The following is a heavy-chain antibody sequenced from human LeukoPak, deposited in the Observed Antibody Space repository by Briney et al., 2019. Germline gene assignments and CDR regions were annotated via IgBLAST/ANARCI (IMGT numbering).Heavy chain of an antibody. D-gene: IGHD4-23*01. V-gene: IGHV1-69*05. J-gene: IGHJ4*02. CDR2: IIPIFGTA. Sequence: SVKVSCKASGGTFSSYAISWVRQAPGQGLEWMGGIIPIFGTANYAQKFQGRVTITTDESTSTAYMELSSLRSEDTAVYYCARDASSYDVGGHSHFDYWGQGTLVTVSS. CDR1: GGTFSSYA. CDR3: ARDASSYDVGGHSHFDY.